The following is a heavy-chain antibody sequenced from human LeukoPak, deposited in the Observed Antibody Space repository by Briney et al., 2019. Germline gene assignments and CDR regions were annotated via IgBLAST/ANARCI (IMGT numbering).Heavy chain of an antibody. Sequence: SETLSLTCAVSGGSISSSNWWSWVRQPPGKGLEWIGSIYYSGSTYYNPSLKSRVTISVDTSKNQFSLKLSSVTAADTAVYYCARDNCYDILTGYYDYWGQGTLVPVSS. CDR1: GGSISSSNW. J-gene: IGHJ4*02. V-gene: IGHV4-4*02. D-gene: IGHD3-9*01. CDR3: ARDNCYDILTGYYDY. CDR2: IYYSGST.